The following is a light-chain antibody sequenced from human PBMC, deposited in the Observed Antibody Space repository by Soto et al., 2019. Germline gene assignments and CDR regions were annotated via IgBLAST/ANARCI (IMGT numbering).Light chain of an antibody. Sequence: DIQMTQSPSSLSASVGDRVTITCRASQSISSYLNWYQQKPGKAPKLLIYAASSLQSGVPSRFSGSGSWTYFTLTISSLQPEACATYDYQQSDGTHWTCDQGTKVETK. CDR3: QQSDGTHWT. CDR1: QSISSY. CDR2: AAS. J-gene: IGKJ1*01. V-gene: IGKV1-39*01.